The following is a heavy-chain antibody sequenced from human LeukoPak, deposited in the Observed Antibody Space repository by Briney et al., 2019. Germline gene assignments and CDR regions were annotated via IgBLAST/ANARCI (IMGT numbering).Heavy chain of an antibody. CDR1: GYTFTSYA. V-gene: IGHV1-69*13. CDR3: ASQHYCSSTSCYTLSDYYYYGMDV. CDR2: IIPIFGTA. Sequence: VASVKVSCKASGYTFTSYAISWVRQAPGQGLEWMGGIIPIFGTANYAQKFQGRVTITADESTSTAYMELSSLRSEDTAVYYCASQHYCSSTSCYTLSDYYYYGMDVWGQGTTVTVSS. J-gene: IGHJ6*02. D-gene: IGHD2-2*02.